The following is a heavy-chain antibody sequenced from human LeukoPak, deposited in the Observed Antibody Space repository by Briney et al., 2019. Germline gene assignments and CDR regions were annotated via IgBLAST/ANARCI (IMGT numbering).Heavy chain of an antibody. J-gene: IGHJ3*02. D-gene: IGHD1-1*01. CDR1: GGHISSYY. CDR3: ARDLLDYAFDI. Sequence: SETLSLTCTVSGGHISSYYWGWIRPPPGKGLEWIGSIYYSGSTYYNPSLKSQVTISVDTSKNQFSLKLSSVTAADTAVYYCARDLLDYAFDIWGQGTMVTVSS. CDR2: IYYSGST. V-gene: IGHV4-39*07.